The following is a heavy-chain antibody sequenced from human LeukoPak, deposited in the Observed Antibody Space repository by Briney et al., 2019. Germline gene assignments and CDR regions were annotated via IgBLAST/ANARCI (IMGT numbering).Heavy chain of an antibody. CDR2: INHSGST. J-gene: IGHJ4*02. CDR3: ARQKLREVY. D-gene: IGHD1-1*01. Sequence: SETLSLTCAVYGGSFSGYYWSWIRQPPGKGLEWIGEINHSGSTNYNPSLKSRVTMSVDTSKNQFSLKLSSVTAADTAVYYCARQKLREVYWGQGTLVTVSS. CDR1: GGSFSGYY. V-gene: IGHV4-34*01.